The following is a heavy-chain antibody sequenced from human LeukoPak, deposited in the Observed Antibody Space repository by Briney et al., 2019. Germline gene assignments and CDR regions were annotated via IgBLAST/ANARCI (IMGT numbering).Heavy chain of an antibody. Sequence: GGXXRLSCAASGFTFRNXXMXXVRQAPGXXXXWVSFXGXSGSPIXXAXSVXXXXTISRXNAKNSLYLQMSSLRVEDTAVYYCARGPAGDPFDHWGQGTLVTVSS. CDR2: XGXSGSPI. CDR3: ARGPAGDPFDH. J-gene: IGHJ4*02. V-gene: IGHV3-48*03. D-gene: IGHD3-16*01. CDR1: GFTFRNXX.